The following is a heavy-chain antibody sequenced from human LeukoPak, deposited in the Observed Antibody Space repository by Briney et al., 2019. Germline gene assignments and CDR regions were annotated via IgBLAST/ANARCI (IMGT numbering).Heavy chain of an antibody. CDR1: GGSISSSNYY. D-gene: IGHD3-10*01. CDR2: IYTSEST. V-gene: IGHV4-61*02. J-gene: IGHJ4*02. CDR3: ARGLWFGDENPPYFDY. Sequence: SETLSLTCSVSGGSISSSNYYWSWIRQPAGKGQEWIGRIYTSESTNYNPSLKSRVTISVDTSRNQFSLKLSSVTAADTAVYYCARGLWFGDENPPYFDYWGQGILVTVSS.